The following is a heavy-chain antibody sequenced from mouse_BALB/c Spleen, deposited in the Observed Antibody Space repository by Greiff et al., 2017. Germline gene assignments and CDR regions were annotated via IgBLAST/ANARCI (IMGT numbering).Heavy chain of an antibody. V-gene: IGHV5-6-2*01. Sequence: DVKLVESGGGLVKLGGSLKLSCAASGFTFSSYYMSWVRQTPEKRLELVAAINSNGGSTYYPDTVKGRFTISRDNAKNTLYLQMSSLKSEDTALYYCARYELGRGENYFDYWGQGTTLTVSS. J-gene: IGHJ2*01. CDR3: ARYELGRGENYFDY. CDR1: GFTFSSYY. CDR2: INSNGGST. D-gene: IGHD4-1*01.